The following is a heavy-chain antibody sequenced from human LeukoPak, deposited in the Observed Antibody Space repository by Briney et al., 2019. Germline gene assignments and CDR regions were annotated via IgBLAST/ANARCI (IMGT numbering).Heavy chain of an antibody. CDR3: ARGGGNSEFDY. J-gene: IGHJ4*02. V-gene: IGHV3-53*01. D-gene: IGHD4-23*01. CDR1: GLTVSSNY. Sequence: GGSLRLSCAAAGLTVSSNYMSWVRRAPGKGLEWVSVIFSGGSTYYADSVKGRFTISRDNSKNTLYLQMNSLRAEDTAVYYCARGGGNSEFDYWGQGTLVTVSS. CDR2: IFSGGST.